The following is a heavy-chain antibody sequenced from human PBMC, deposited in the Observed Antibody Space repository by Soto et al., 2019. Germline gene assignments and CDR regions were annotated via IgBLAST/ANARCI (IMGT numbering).Heavy chain of an antibody. Sequence: PGGSLRLSCAASGFTFSSYWMSWVRQAPGKGLEWVANIKQDGSEKYYVDSVKGRFTISRDNAKDSLYLQMNSLRAEDTAVYYCASGPEMYYYDSSGYLYWGQGTLVTVSS. V-gene: IGHV3-7*01. J-gene: IGHJ4*02. CDR3: ASGPEMYYYDSSGYLY. D-gene: IGHD3-22*01. CDR2: IKQDGSEK. CDR1: GFTFSSYW.